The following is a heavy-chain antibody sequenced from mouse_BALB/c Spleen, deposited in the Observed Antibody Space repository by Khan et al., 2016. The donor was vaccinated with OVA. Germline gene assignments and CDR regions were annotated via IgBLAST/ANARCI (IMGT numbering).Heavy chain of an antibody. V-gene: IGHV1-77*01. CDR2: IYPGSGNT. Sequence: VQLQQSGAELARPGTSVKLSCKASGYTFTDYNINWVKQRTGQGLEWIGEIYPGSGNTYYSEKFKGKATLTADKSSSPAYMQLSSLTSEDSAVYVCAREWGAGFPYWGQGTLVTVSA. CDR3: AREWGAGFPY. J-gene: IGHJ3*01. CDR1: GYTFTDYN.